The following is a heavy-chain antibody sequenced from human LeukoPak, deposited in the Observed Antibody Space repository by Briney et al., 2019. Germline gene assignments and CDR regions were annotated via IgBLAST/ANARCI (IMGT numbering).Heavy chain of an antibody. CDR3: ARGNYDDSYAYGGDFDS. J-gene: IGHJ4*02. Sequence: SETLSLTCSVSGGSISSFYWNWIRQPPGKGLEWIGYMSNSGSTNYNPSLKSRLTMSVDTSKNHLSLRLSSVTAADTAVYYCARGNYDDSYAYGGDFDSWGQGTLVTVSS. CDR1: GGSISSFY. V-gene: IGHV4-59*01. D-gene: IGHD3-16*01. CDR2: MSNSGST.